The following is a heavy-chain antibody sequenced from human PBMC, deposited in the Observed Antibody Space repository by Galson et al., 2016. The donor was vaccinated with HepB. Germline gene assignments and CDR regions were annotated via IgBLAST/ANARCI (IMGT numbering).Heavy chain of an antibody. CDR2: VHHSGAT. Sequence: ATLSLTCSVSGDSITRYYWSWIRQPPGRGLEWIGYVHHSGATTYNPPLESRVTISVDPSKKQFSLNLTSATAADTAVYFCARGEFESRLNMVRGVLKEGYYYGVDVWGQGTTVTVSS. D-gene: IGHD3-10*01. V-gene: IGHV4-59*12. CDR1: GDSITRYY. J-gene: IGHJ6*02. CDR3: ARGEFESRLNMVRGVLKEGYYYGVDV.